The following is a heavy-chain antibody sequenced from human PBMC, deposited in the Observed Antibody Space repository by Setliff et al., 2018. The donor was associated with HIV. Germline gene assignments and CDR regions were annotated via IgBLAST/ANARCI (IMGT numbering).Heavy chain of an antibody. CDR2: IYYGGST. CDR3: ARENYYDQKGAFDI. D-gene: IGHD3-22*01. V-gene: IGHV4-39*07. J-gene: IGHJ3*02. Sequence: PSETLSLTCTVSGGSISSSSYYWGWIRQPPGKGLEWIGSIYYGGSTYSNPSLKSRLTISVDTSKNQFSLNLSSVTAADTAVYYCARENYYDQKGAFDIWGQGTMVTVSS. CDR1: GGSISSSSYY.